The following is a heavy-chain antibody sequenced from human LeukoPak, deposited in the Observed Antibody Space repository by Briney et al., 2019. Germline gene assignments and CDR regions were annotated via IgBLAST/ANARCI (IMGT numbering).Heavy chain of an antibody. V-gene: IGHV5-51*01. CDR3: ARLRVVVTARRPDAFDI. Sequence: GESLKISCKGSGYSFTSYWTGWVRQMPGKGLEWMGIIYPGDSDTRCSPSFQGQVTISADKSISTAYLQWSSLKASDTAMYYCARLRVVVTARRPDAFDIWGQGTMVTVSS. CDR1: GYSFTSYW. D-gene: IGHD2-21*02. CDR2: IYPGDSDT. J-gene: IGHJ3*02.